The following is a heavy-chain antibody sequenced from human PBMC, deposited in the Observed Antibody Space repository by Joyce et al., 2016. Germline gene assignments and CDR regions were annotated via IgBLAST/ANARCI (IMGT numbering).Heavy chain of an antibody. CDR2: TIPIFGAT. D-gene: IGHD2-8*02. Sequence: QVQLVQSGAEVKKPGSSVRVSCRASGGSFNSYAINWVRHAPGQGLELMEGTIPIFGATDYAHEFRGRVTITADKSTSTVYMGRSSLRSEDTAFYYCARVRCTGGACYSGRRYFFDYWGQGTLVTVSS. V-gene: IGHV1-69*06. CDR1: GGSFNSYA. J-gene: IGHJ4*02. CDR3: ARVRCTGGACYSGRRYFFDY.